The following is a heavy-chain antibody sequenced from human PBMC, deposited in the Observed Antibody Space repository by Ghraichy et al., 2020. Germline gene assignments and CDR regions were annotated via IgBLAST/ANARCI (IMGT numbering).Heavy chain of an antibody. CDR1: AFTFRSYA. CDR2: IRGSGGST. V-gene: IGHV3-23*01. J-gene: IGHJ4*02. Sequence: GESLNISCAASAFTFRSYAMSWVRQAPGKGLEWVSDIRGSGGSTYYADSVKGRFTISRDKSKNTLYLQMNSLRAEDTAVYYCAKVSLSDYVTYFDYWGQGTLVTVSS. D-gene: IGHD4-17*01. CDR3: AKVSLSDYVTYFDY.